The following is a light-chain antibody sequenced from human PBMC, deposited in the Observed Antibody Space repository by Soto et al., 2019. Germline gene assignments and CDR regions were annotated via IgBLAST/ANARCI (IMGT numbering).Light chain of an antibody. J-gene: IGKJ4*01. Sequence: EIVLTQSPVTLSLSPGETATLSCRASQSVGTYLAWYQLKSGQAPRLLIYEASKRATGIPARFSGRGSGTDFTLTISSLEPEEFALYYYQQGSNWTPLTFGGGTKVEIK. CDR2: EAS. V-gene: IGKV3-11*01. CDR3: QQGSNWTPLT. CDR1: QSVGTY.